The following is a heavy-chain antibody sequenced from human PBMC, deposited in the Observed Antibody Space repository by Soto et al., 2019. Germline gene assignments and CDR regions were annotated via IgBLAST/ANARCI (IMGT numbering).Heavy chain of an antibody. V-gene: IGHV3-23*01. D-gene: IGHD3-16*01. CDR1: GFSFSSYA. CDR3: GES. Sequence: EVQLLESGGGLVQPGGSLRLSCAASGFSFSSYAMAWVRQAPGKGLEWVSGISRGGPYTFYADSARGRFTISRDNSRSTLYLQMNNSCTKYTITESRGESWGQGTLVTVSS. J-gene: IGHJ5*02. CDR2: ISRGGPYT.